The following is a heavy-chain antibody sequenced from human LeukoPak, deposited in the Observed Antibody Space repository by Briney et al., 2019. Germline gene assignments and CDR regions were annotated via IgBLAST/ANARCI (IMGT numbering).Heavy chain of an antibody. V-gene: IGHV3-30*02. D-gene: IGHD4-17*01. J-gene: IGHJ4*02. CDR1: GFTFSSYG. CDR3: AKPMTTVTTHPLPFDY. CDR2: IRCDGSNK. Sequence: GGLLRLSCAASGFTFSSYGMHWVRQAPGKGLEWVAFIRCDGSNKYYADCGKGRFTISRDNSKNTLYLQLNRLTAEDTAVYYCAKPMTTVTTHPLPFDYWGQGTLVTVSS.